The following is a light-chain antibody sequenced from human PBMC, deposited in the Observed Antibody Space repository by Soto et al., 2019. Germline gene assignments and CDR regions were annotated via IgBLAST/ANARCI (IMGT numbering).Light chain of an antibody. CDR3: HQYNNWPPFT. V-gene: IGKV3D-15*01. J-gene: IGKJ2*01. Sequence: DILMTQSPSTLCVSPCEGATLSCRASQSVSANLAWYQQKPGQAPRLLIYGASSRATGIPDRFSGSGSGTDFTLTISSLQSEDFAVYYCHQYNNWPPFTFGQGTKVDIK. CDR1: QSVSAN. CDR2: GAS.